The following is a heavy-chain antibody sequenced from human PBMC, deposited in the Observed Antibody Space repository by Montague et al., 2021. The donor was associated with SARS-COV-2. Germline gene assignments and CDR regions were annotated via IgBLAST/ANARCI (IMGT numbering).Heavy chain of an antibody. D-gene: IGHD3-16*02. CDR3: AKDLYDYVWGSYRSTGACNDY. CDR1: GFTFSSYG. J-gene: IGHJ4*02. V-gene: IGHV3-30*18. Sequence: SLRLSCAASGFTFSSYGMHWVRQAPGKGLEWVAVISYDGSNKYYADSVKGRFTISRDNSKNTLYLQMNSLRAEDTAVYCCAKDLYDYVWGSYRSTGACNDYWGQGTLVTVSS. CDR2: ISYDGSNK.